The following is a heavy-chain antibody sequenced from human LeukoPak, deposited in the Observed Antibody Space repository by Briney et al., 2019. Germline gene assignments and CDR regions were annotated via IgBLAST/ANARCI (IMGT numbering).Heavy chain of an antibody. CDR3: ARDGAANSLPCFDY. V-gene: IGHV3-30*02. J-gene: IGHJ4*02. CDR2: IRYDGRNK. D-gene: IGHD6-13*01. Sequence: GESLRLACAASGLTLSSYCMDCARQPPGKGLEWVAFIRYDGRNKYYTNSMKDRYTIPRNHANKSLCHLVTSLRAEATAVDYCARDGAANSLPCFDYWGQGTLVTVSS. CDR1: GLTLSSYC.